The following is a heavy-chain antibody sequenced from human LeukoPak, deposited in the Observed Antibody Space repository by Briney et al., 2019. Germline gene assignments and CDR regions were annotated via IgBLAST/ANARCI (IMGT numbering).Heavy chain of an antibody. Sequence: SETLSLTCAVYGGSFSGYYWSWIRKPPGKGLEWIGEINHSGSTNYNPSLKSRVTISVDTSKNQFSLKLSSVTAADTAVYYCARVYSGYDRGVELYYYYYLAVWGKGTTVTVSS. CDR1: GGSFSGYY. D-gene: IGHD5-12*01. CDR3: ARVYSGYDRGVELYYYYYLAV. J-gene: IGHJ6*03. V-gene: IGHV4-34*01. CDR2: INHSGST.